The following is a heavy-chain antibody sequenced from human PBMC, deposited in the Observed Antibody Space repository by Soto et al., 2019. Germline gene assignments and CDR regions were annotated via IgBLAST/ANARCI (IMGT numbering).Heavy chain of an antibody. Sequence: QVQLVESGGGVVQPGRSLRLSCAASGFTFSSYGMHWVTQAPGKGLEWVAVIWYDGSNKYYADSFKGQFTISRDNSKNTLYMQMNSLRAEDTAVYYCAAPLGTYGDYGFDYWGQGTLVTVSS. CDR1: GFTFSSYG. V-gene: IGHV3-33*01. D-gene: IGHD4-17*01. J-gene: IGHJ4*02. CDR3: AAPLGTYGDYGFDY. CDR2: IWYDGSNK.